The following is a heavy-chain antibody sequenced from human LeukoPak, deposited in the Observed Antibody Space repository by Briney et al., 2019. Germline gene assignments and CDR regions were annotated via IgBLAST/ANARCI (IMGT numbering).Heavy chain of an antibody. CDR2: INWNGGST. CDR1: GFTFDAYG. V-gene: IGHV3-20*04. CDR3: ARSSGSSGLDAFDI. D-gene: IGHD1-26*01. Sequence: TGGSLRLSCAASGFTFDAYGMSWVRQAPGKGLEWVSGINWNGGSTGYADSVKGRFTISRDNAKNSLYLQMNSLRAEDTALYYCARSSGSSGLDAFDIWGQGTMVTVSS. J-gene: IGHJ3*02.